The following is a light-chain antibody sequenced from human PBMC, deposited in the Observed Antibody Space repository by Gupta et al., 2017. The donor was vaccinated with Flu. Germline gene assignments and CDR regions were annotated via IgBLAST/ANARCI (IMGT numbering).Light chain of an antibody. J-gene: IGKJ4*01. CDR1: QTMNTW. CDR2: QAS. Sequence: DLQMTQSPSTLSASVGDRVTITCRASQTMNTWLAWYQQKPGEAPKLLIYQASSLQNGVPSRFSGSGSGTEFTLTISSLQPDDSATYYCQQYETYPITFGRGTKLEIK. V-gene: IGKV1-5*03. CDR3: QQYETYPIT.